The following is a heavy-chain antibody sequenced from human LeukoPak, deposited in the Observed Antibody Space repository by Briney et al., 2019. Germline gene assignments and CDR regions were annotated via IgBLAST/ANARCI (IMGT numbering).Heavy chain of an antibody. CDR1: GFTFGDYA. Sequence: KAGGSLRLSCTASGFTFGDYAMSWVRQPPGKGLEWIGEIYHSGSTNYNPSLKSRVTISVDKSKNQFSLKLSSVTAADTAVYYCASIGREDSFVFDYYYYMDVWGKGTTVTVSS. CDR3: ASIGREDSFVFDYYYYMDV. D-gene: IGHD1-26*01. J-gene: IGHJ6*03. V-gene: IGHV4-4*02. CDR2: IYHSGST.